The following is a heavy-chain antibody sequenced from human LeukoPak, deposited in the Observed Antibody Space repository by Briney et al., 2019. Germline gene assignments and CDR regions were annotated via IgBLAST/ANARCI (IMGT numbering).Heavy chain of an antibody. CDR1: GGSFSGYY. CDR3: AGHCSGGSCCSRTPGLDY. J-gene: IGHJ4*02. CDR2: INHSGST. Sequence: SETLSLTCAVYGGSFSGYYWSWIRQPPGKGLEWIGEINHSGSTNYNPSLKSRVTISVDTSKNPFSLKLSSVTAADTAVYYCAGHCSGGSCCSRTPGLDYWGQGTLVTVSS. D-gene: IGHD2-15*01. V-gene: IGHV4-34*01.